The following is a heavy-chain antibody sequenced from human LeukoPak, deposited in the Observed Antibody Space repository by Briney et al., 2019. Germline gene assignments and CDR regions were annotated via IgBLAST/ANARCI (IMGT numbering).Heavy chain of an antibody. CDR1: GGSISSSSYY. V-gene: IGHV4-39*01. J-gene: IGHJ3*02. Sequence: PSETLSLTCTVSGGSISSSSYYWGWIRQPPGKGLEWIGSIYYSGSTYYNPSLKSRVTISVDTSKNQFSLKRSSVTAADTAVYYCARTNPGDDYGDFGPTLDIWGQGTMVTVSS. CDR2: IYYSGST. CDR3: ARTNPGDDYGDFGPTLDI. D-gene: IGHD4-17*01.